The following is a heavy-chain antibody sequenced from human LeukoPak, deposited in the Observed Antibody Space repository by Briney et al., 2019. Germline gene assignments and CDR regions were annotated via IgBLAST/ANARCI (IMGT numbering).Heavy chain of an antibody. V-gene: IGHV3-30-3*01. CDR2: ISYDGSNE. D-gene: IGHD4-11*01. Sequence: PGGSLRLSCAASGFTFSTYAMHWVRQAPGKGLKWVAIISYDGSNEYYADSMKGRFTISRDNSKNTLYLQMNSLRAEDTAVYYCARKDDYRYYFDCWGQGTLVTVSS. J-gene: IGHJ4*02. CDR1: GFTFSTYA. CDR3: ARKDDYRYYFDC.